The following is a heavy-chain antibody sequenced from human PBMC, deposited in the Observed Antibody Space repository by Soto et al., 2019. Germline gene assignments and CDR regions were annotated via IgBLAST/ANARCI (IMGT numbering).Heavy chain of an antibody. D-gene: IGHD3-22*01. CDR2: ISAYNGNT. Sequence: GASVKVSCKASGYTFTSYGISWVRQAPGQGLEWMGWISAYNGNTNYAQKLQGRVTMTTDTSTSTAYMELRSLRSDDTAVYYCARVPGLTYYYDSSGCFFDYWGQGTLVTVSS. CDR3: ARVPGLTYYYDSSGCFFDY. CDR1: GYTFTSYG. J-gene: IGHJ4*02. V-gene: IGHV1-18*01.